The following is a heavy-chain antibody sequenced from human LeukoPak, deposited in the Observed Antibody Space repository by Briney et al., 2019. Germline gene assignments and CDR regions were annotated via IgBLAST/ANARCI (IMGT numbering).Heavy chain of an antibody. J-gene: IGHJ4*02. Sequence: ASVKVSCKASGYTFTSYYMHWVRQAPGQGLEWMGIINPSGGSTSYAQKFQGRVTMTRNTSISTAYMELSSLRSEDTAVYYCARRYSSGWYYDYWGQGTLVTVSS. CDR2: INPSGGST. D-gene: IGHD6-19*01. CDR1: GYTFTSYY. V-gene: IGHV1-46*01. CDR3: ARRYSSGWYYDY.